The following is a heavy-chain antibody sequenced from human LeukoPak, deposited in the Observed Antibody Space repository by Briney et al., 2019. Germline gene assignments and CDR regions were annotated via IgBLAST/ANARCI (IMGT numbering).Heavy chain of an antibody. CDR3: ASFSPRSSHDAFDI. CDR1: GYTFTSYG. J-gene: IGHJ3*02. CDR2: IIPILGIA. V-gene: IGHV1-69*04. Sequence: GASVKVSCKASGYTFTSYGISWVRQAPGQGVEWMGRIIPILGIANYAQKFQGRVTITADKSTSTAYMELSSLRSEDTAVYYCASFSPRSSHDAFDIWGQGTMVTVSS. D-gene: IGHD6-6*01.